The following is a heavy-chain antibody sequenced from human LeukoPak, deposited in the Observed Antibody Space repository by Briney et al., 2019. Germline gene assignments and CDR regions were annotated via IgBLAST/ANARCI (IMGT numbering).Heavy chain of an antibody. CDR2: IYYSGST. CDR3: ARSRAVDWFDP. D-gene: IGHD4-23*01. CDR1: GGSISSGGYY. V-gene: IGHV4-31*03. Sequence: SETLSLTCTVSGGSISSGGYYWSWIRQHPGKGLEWIGYIYYSGSTYYNPSLKSRVTISVDTSKNQFSLKLSSVTAADTAVYYCARSRAVDWFDPWGQGTLVTVSS. J-gene: IGHJ5*02.